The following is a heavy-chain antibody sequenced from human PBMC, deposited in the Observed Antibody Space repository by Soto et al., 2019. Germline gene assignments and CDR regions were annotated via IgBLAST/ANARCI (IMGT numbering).Heavy chain of an antibody. J-gene: IGHJ6*02. CDR3: ARYYNWIHYYYYGMDV. CDR2: ISAYNGNT. V-gene: IGHV1-18*04. CDR1: GYTFTSYG. D-gene: IGHD3-10*01. Sequence: VASVKVSCKASGYTFTSYGISWVRQAPGQGLEWMGWISAYNGNTNYAQKLQGRVTMTTDTSTSTAYMELRSLRSDDTAVYYCARYYNWIHYYYYGMDVWGQGTTVTVSS.